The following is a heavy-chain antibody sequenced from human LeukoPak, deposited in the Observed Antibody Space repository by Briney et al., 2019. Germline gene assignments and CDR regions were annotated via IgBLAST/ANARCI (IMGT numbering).Heavy chain of an antibody. Sequence: TGGSLRLSCIASGFTLGDYAMSWVRQAPGKRLEWVGFIRSKPYGGTTEYAASVKGRFSISRDDSKSTAYLQMNSLKTEDTAVYYCIRDFRGYSSYYMDVWGKGTTVTVSS. CDR2: IRSKPYGGTT. D-gene: IGHD5-18*01. CDR1: GFTLGDYA. CDR3: IRDFRGYSSYYMDV. V-gene: IGHV3-49*04. J-gene: IGHJ6*03.